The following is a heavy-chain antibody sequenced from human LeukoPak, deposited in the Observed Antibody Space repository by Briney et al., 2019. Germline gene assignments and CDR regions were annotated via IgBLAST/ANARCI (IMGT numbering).Heavy chain of an antibody. CDR1: GFTFSGYW. V-gene: IGHV3-7*01. CDR2: IKQDGTEK. J-gene: IGHJ4*02. CDR3: ARDGSGWSVY. D-gene: IGHD6-19*01. Sequence: GGSLRLSCAASGFTFSGYWMSWLRQAPGKGLEWVSNIKQDGTEKYYVDSVKGRFIISRDNAKNSLYLQMNSLRAEDTAVYYCARDGSGWSVYWGQGTLVTVSS.